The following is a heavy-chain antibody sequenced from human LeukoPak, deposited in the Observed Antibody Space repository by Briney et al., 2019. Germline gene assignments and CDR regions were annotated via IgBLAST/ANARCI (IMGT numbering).Heavy chain of an antibody. V-gene: IGHV4-39*07. CDR2: IYYSGST. CDR3: ARARQYSSSWYQGYNWFDP. J-gene: IGHJ5*02. CDR1: GGSISSSSYY. D-gene: IGHD6-13*01. Sequence: PSETLSLTCTVSGGSISSSSYYWGWIRQPPGEGLEWIGSIYYSGSTYYNPSLKSRVTISVDTSKNQFSLKLSSVTAADTAVYYCARARQYSSSWYQGYNWFDPWGQGTLVTVSS.